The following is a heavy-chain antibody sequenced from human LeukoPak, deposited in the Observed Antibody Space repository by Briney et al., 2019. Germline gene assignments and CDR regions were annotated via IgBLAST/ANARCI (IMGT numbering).Heavy chain of an antibody. J-gene: IGHJ3*02. CDR1: GYTFTCYY. CDR3: AREYYDSSALGGAFDI. V-gene: IGHV1-2*02. CDR2: INPNSGGT. Sequence: ASVKVSCKASGYTFTCYYMHWVRQAPGQGLEWMGWINPNSGGTNYAQKFQGRVTMTRDTSISTAYMELSRLRSDDTAVYYCAREYYDSSALGGAFDIWGQGTMVTVSS. D-gene: IGHD3-22*01.